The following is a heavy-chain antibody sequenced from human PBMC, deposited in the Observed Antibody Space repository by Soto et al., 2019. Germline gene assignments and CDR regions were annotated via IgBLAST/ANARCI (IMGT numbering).Heavy chain of an antibody. Sequence: GGSLRLSCAASGFTFSNAWMSWVRQAPGKGLEWVGRIKTETHGGTADYAAPVKGRFTISREDSKNTVYLQMNSLKTEDTAVYYCTTPYYDFWSGYLGGNWFDPWGQGTLVTV. CDR1: GFTFSNAW. CDR3: TTPYYDFWSGYLGGNWFDP. V-gene: IGHV3-15*01. D-gene: IGHD3-3*01. J-gene: IGHJ5*02. CDR2: IKTETHGGTA.